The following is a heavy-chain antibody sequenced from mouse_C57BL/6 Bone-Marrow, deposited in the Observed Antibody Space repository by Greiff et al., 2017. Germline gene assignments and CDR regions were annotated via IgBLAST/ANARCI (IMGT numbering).Heavy chain of an antibody. CDR1: GYTFTSYY. D-gene: IGHD6-1*01. Sequence: VKLQESGPELVKPGASVKISCTASGYTFTSYYIHWVKQRPGQGLEWLGWIYPGSGNSKYNEKFKGKATLTADTSSSTTYMQLSSRTSEDSAVYYCAYLAAHAYDFDYWGQGTTLTVSS. V-gene: IGHV1-66*01. CDR3: AYLAAHAYDFDY. J-gene: IGHJ2*01. CDR2: IYPGSGNS.